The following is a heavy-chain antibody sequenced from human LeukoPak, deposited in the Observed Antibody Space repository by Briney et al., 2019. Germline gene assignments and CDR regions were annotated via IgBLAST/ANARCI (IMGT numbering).Heavy chain of an antibody. CDR3: ARGTPYYDFWSGLAADY. CDR2: IYYSGST. D-gene: IGHD3-3*01. CDR1: GGSISSYY. V-gene: IGHV4-59*01. Sequence: SETLSLTCTVSGGSISSYYWSWIRQPPGKGLEWIGYIYYSGSTNYNPSLKSRVTISVDTSKNQFSLKLSSVAAADTAVYYCARGTPYYDFWSGLAADYWGQGTLVTVSS. J-gene: IGHJ4*02.